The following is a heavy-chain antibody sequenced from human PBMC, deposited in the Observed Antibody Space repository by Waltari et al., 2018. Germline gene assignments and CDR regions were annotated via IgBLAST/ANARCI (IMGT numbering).Heavy chain of an antibody. Sequence: EVQLVESGGGLVKPGGSLRLSCAASGFTLSNAWLSWVRRAPGKGLEWVGRIKSKTDGGTIDYAAPVKGRYAISTDDSKNTLYLQMNSLKDEDTAVYYCTSSLGYCSGGTCYSRWDFWGQGTLVTVSS. V-gene: IGHV3-15*01. D-gene: IGHD2-15*01. J-gene: IGHJ4*02. CDR3: TSSLGYCSGGTCYSRWDF. CDR2: IKSKTDGGTI. CDR1: GFTLSNAW.